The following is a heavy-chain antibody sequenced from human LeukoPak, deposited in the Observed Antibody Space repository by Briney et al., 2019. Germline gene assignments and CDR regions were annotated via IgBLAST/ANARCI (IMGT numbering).Heavy chain of an antibody. CDR2: INHSGST. CDR3: ARDRSSGYPYYFDY. CDR1: GGSFSGYY. Sequence: SETLSLTCAVYGGSFSGYYWSWIRQPPGKGLEWIGEINHSGSTNYDPSLKGRVTISVDTSKNQFSLRLSSVTAADTAVYYCARDRSSGYPYYFDYWGQGTLVTVSS. J-gene: IGHJ4*02. D-gene: IGHD3-22*01. V-gene: IGHV4-34*01.